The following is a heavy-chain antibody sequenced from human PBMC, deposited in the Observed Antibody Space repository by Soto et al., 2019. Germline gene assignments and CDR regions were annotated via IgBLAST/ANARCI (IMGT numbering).Heavy chain of an antibody. CDR3: ARGELGIVRSYWYFDL. V-gene: IGHV3-13*04. D-gene: IGHD7-27*01. CDR2: IGTAGDT. J-gene: IGHJ2*01. CDR1: GFTFSSYD. Sequence: EVQLVESGGGLVQPGGSLRLSCAASGFTFSSYDMHWVRQATGKGLEWVSAIGTAGDTYYPGSVKGRFTISREDAKNSLYLQMNSLRAGDTAVHYCARGELGIVRSYWYFDLWGRGTLVTVSS.